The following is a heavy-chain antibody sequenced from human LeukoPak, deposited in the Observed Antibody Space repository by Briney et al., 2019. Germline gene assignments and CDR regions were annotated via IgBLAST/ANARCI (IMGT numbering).Heavy chain of an antibody. V-gene: IGHV4-59*01. Sequence: SETLSLTCTVSGGSISSYYWSWIRQPPGKGLEWIGYIYYSEGTNYNPPLKSRVTISVDTSKNQFSLKLSSVTAADTAVYYCAVGYDFWSGYPNYFDYWGQGTLVTVSS. CDR3: AVGYDFWSGYPNYFDY. CDR2: IYYSEGT. J-gene: IGHJ4*02. CDR1: GGSISSYY. D-gene: IGHD3-3*01.